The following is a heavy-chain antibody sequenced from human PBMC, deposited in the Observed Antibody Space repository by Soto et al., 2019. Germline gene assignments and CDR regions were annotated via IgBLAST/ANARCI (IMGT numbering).Heavy chain of an antibody. Sequence: LRLSCAASGFTFSSYAMHWVRQAPGKGLEWVAVISYDGSNKYYADSVKGRLTISRDNSNNTLSLQMDSLRAEDTAVYYCAKGGVAAARGYFDHWGQGTRVTVSS. J-gene: IGHJ4*02. CDR3: AKGGVAAARGYFDH. V-gene: IGHV3-30-3*01. D-gene: IGHD6-13*01. CDR2: ISYDGSNK. CDR1: GFTFSSYA.